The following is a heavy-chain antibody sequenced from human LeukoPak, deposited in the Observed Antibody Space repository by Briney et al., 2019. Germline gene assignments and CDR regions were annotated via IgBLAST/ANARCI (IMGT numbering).Heavy chain of an antibody. CDR1: GGPISSYY. Sequence: SETLSLTCTVSGGPISSYYWSWIRQPPGKGLEWIGYIYYSGSTNYNPSLKSRVTISVDTSKNQFSLKLSSVTAADTAVYYCARDRSVVTASTRYWFDPWGQGTLVTVSS. CDR2: IYYSGST. CDR3: ARDRSVVTASTRYWFDP. J-gene: IGHJ5*02. V-gene: IGHV4-59*12. D-gene: IGHD2-21*02.